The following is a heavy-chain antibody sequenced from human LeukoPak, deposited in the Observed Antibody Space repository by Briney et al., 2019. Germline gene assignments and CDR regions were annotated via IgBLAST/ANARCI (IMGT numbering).Heavy chain of an antibody. V-gene: IGHV3-73*01. CDR2: IRSKANSYAT. CDR1: GFTFSGSA. Sequence: GGSLKLSCAASGFTFSGSAMHWVRQASGKGLEWVGRIRSKANSYATAYAASVKGRFTISRDDSKNTAYLQMNSLKTEDTAVYYCTRLVSGYAFDYWGQGTLVTVSS. CDR3: TRLVSGYAFDY. D-gene: IGHD5-12*01. J-gene: IGHJ4*02.